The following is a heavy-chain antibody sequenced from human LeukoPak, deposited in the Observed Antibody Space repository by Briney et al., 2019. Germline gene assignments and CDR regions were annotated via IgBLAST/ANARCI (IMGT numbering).Heavy chain of an antibody. CDR2: IYYSGST. D-gene: IGHD6-13*01. V-gene: IGHV4-59*08. CDR3: ARAYSSSWSAFDI. Sequence: SETLSLTCTVSGGSISSYYWSWIRQPPGKGLEWIGYIYYSGSTNYNPSLKSRVTISVDTSKNQFSLKLSSVTAADTAVYYCARAYSSSWSAFDIWGQGTMVTVSS. J-gene: IGHJ3*02. CDR1: GGSISSYY.